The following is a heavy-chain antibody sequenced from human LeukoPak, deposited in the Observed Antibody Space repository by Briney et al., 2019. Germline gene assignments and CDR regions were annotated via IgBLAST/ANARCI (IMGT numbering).Heavy chain of an antibody. Sequence: ASVKVSCKASGYTFTSYDINWVRQATGQGLEWMGIINPSGGSTSYAQKFQGRVTMTRDTSTSTVYMELSSLRSEDTAVYYCARPKNYYDSSGYHDAFDIWGQGTMVTVSS. CDR1: GYTFTSYD. CDR3: ARPKNYYDSSGYHDAFDI. J-gene: IGHJ3*02. CDR2: INPSGGST. V-gene: IGHV1-46*01. D-gene: IGHD3-22*01.